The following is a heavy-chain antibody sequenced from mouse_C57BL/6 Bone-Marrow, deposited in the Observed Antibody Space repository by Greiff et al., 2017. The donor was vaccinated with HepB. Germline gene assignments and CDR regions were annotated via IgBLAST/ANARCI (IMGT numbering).Heavy chain of an antibody. CDR1: GFTFTDYY. CDR2: IRNKANGYTT. J-gene: IGHJ2*01. D-gene: IGHD2-2*01. CDR3: ARGGLRPAYYFDY. V-gene: IGHV7-3*01. Sequence: EVKVEESGGGLVQPGGSLSLSCAASGFTFTDYYMSWVRQPPGKALEWLGFIRNKANGYTTEYSASVKGRFTISRDNSQSILYLQMNALRAEDSATYYCARGGLRPAYYFDYWGQGTTLTVSS.